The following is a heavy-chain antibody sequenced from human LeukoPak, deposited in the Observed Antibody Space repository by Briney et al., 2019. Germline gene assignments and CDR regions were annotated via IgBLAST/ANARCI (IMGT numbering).Heavy chain of an antibody. CDR2: ISWDGGST. V-gene: IGHV3-43*01. CDR1: GFTFDDYT. J-gene: IGHJ4*02. CDR3: AKDIGDYGGNSGFDY. D-gene: IGHD4-23*01. Sequence: GGSLRLSCAVSGFTFDDYTMHWVRQAPGKGLEWVSLISWDGGSTYYADSVKGRFTISRDNSKNSLYLQMNSLRTVDTALYYCAKDIGDYGGNSGFDYWGQGTLVTVSS.